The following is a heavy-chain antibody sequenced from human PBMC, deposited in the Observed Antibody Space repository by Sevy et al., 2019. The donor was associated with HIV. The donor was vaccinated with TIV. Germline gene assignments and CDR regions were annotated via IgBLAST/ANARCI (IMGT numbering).Heavy chain of an antibody. CDR2: IYYSVST. V-gene: IGHV4-59*01. CDR1: GGSMNIYY. Sequence: SETLSLTCSVSGGSMNIYYWSWIRQPPGKGLEWIGFIYYSVSTNYNPSLKSRVTISVDTSKNQFSLKLSSVTAADTAVYYCARVGFNWNDVDYWGQGTLVTVSS. CDR3: ARVGFNWNDVDY. J-gene: IGHJ4*02. D-gene: IGHD1-20*01.